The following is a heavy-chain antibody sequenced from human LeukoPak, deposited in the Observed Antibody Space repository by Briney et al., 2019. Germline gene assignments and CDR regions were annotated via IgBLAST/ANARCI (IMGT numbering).Heavy chain of an antibody. Sequence: SVKVSCKASGGTFNSYGISWVRQAPGQGLEWMGRIIPLLNIANYAQKFQGRVTITTDESTSTAYMELSSLRSEDTAVYYCARTLIGYCSGGSCYYYYYMDVWGKGTTVTVSS. CDR2: IIPLLNIA. D-gene: IGHD2-15*01. CDR3: ARTLIGYCSGGSCYYYYYMDV. CDR1: GGTFNSYG. V-gene: IGHV1-69*04. J-gene: IGHJ6*03.